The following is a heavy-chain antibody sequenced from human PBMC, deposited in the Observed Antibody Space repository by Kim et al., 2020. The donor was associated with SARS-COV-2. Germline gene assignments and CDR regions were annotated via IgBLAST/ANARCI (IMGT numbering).Heavy chain of an antibody. CDR3: AHDAVAGTPFDY. V-gene: IGHV2-5*01. Sequence: SSPSLESRLTITKDTSKHQVVLTMTNMDPVDTATYYCAHDAVAGTPFDYWGQGTLVTVSS. D-gene: IGHD6-19*01. J-gene: IGHJ4*02.